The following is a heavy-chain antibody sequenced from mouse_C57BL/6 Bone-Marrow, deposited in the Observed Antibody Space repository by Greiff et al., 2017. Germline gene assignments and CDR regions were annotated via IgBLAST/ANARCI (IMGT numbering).Heavy chain of an antibody. CDR2: IYPRSGNT. J-gene: IGHJ3*01. D-gene: IGHD2-2*01. Sequence: LVESGAELARPGASVKLSCKASGYTFTSYGISWVKQRTGQGLEWIGEIYPRSGNTSYNEKFKGKATLTAYKSSSTAYMELRSLTSEDSAVYVCACFYYGYDGGLAYWGQGTLVTVSA. CDR1: GYTFTSYG. CDR3: ACFYYGYDGGLAY. V-gene: IGHV1-81*01.